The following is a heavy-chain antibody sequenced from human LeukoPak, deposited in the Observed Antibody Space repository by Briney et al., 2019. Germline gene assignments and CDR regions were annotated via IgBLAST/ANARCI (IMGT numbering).Heavy chain of an antibody. J-gene: IGHJ4*02. CDR1: GGSISSSSYY. D-gene: IGHD3-22*01. CDR3: ASLESTDYSPDYVDY. CDR2: VSYSGRT. Sequence: PSETLSLTCTVSGGSISSSSYYWGWIRQPPGKGLEWIGSVSYSGRTYYNPSLKSRVTISADTSKNQFSLRLTSVTAADSAVYFCASLESTDYSPDYVDYWGQGSLVTVSS. V-gene: IGHV4-39*07.